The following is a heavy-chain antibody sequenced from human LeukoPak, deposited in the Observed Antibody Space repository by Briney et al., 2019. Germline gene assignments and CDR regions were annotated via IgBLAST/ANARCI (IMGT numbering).Heavy chain of an antibody. D-gene: IGHD3-9*01. J-gene: IGHJ6*02. CDR3: ARVFSSLREPDYYYYGMDV. Sequence: PSETLSLTCTVSGGSISSYYWSWIRQPPGKGLEWIGYISYSGNTNYNPSLKSRVTISVDTSKNQFSLKLSSVTAADTAVYYCARVFSSLREPDYYYYGMDVWGQGTTVTVSS. CDR1: GGSISSYY. V-gene: IGHV4-59*01. CDR2: ISYSGNT.